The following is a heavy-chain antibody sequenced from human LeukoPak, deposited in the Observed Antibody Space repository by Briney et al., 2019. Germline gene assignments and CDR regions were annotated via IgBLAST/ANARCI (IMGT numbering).Heavy chain of an antibody. V-gene: IGHV4-59*01. CDR2: IYYSGST. CDR1: GGSISSYY. Sequence: SEALSLTCTVSGGSISSYYWSWIRQPPGKGLEWIGYIYYSGSTNYNPSLKSRVTISVDTSKNQFSLKLSSVTAADTAVYYCARDRWDYDSTRYFDLWGRGTLVTVSS. J-gene: IGHJ2*01. CDR3: ARDRWDYDSTRYFDL. D-gene: IGHD3-22*01.